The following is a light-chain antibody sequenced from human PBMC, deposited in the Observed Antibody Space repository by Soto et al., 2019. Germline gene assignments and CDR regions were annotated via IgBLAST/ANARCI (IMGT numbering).Light chain of an antibody. CDR3: QQYNSYSRFT. Sequence: DIQMTQSPSTLSASVGDRVTITCRASQSISGWLAWYQQKPGKAPKLLIYKASSLESGVPSRFSGSGSGTEFTLIISSLQPDDFATYYCQQYNSYSRFTFGPGTKVDIK. J-gene: IGKJ3*01. CDR1: QSISGW. CDR2: KAS. V-gene: IGKV1-5*03.